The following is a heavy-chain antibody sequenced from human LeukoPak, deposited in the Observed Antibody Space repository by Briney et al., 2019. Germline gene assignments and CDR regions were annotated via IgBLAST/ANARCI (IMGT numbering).Heavy chain of an antibody. Sequence: PSQTLSLTCTVSAGSISSSSYYWGWILEPPWKGLEWIGSIYYSGSTYYNPSLKSRVTISVARSKNQFSLKLSSVTAADAAVYDCARHIRVSAALVAYDSSGYYSDYWGQGTLVTVSS. CDR2: IYYSGST. J-gene: IGHJ4*02. D-gene: IGHD3-22*01. CDR1: AGSISSSSYY. V-gene: IGHV4-39*01. CDR3: ARHIRVSAALVAYDSSGYYSDY.